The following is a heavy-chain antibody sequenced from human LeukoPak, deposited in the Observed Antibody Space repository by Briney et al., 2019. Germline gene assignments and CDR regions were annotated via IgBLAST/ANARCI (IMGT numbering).Heavy chain of an antibody. D-gene: IGHD6-13*01. V-gene: IGHV3-30*09. CDR1: EFTFSVYT. Sequence: PGGSLRLSCAASEFTFSVYTMHWVRQSPGKGLECLSVISYDGRSKYYADSVKGRFAISRDNSKSRLFLQMNNLTDEDTAIYYCASHIAAAGFPFDYWGQGTLVIVSS. CDR3: ASHIAAAGFPFDY. CDR2: ISYDGRSK. J-gene: IGHJ4*02.